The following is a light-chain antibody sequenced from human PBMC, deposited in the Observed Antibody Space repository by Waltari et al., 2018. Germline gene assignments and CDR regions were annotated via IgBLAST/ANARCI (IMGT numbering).Light chain of an antibody. V-gene: IGKV1-6*01. CDR3: LQDYNFPRT. J-gene: IGKJ1*01. CDR2: AAS. CDR1: QGINID. Sequence: AIQMTQSPSSLSASVGDSVTITCRASQGINIDVGLYQQQPGKAPKLLIYAASTLQSGVPSRFSGSGSGTDFSLTISSLQPEDFATYYCLQDYNFPRTFGQGTKVEI.